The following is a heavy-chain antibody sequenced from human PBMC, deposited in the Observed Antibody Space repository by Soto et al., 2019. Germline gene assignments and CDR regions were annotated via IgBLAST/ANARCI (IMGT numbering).Heavy chain of an antibody. CDR1: GYSFTSYW. Sequence: GESLKISCKGSGYSFTSYWIGWVRQMPGKGLEWMGIIYPGDSDTRYSPSFQGQVTISADKSISTAYLQWSSLKASDTAMYYCARPLVAGTGYYYGMGVWGQGTTVTVSS. J-gene: IGHJ6*02. D-gene: IGHD6-19*01. CDR2: IYPGDSDT. V-gene: IGHV5-51*01. CDR3: ARPLVAGTGYYYGMGV.